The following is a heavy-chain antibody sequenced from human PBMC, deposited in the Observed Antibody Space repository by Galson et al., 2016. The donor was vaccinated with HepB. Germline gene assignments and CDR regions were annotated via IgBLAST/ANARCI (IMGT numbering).Heavy chain of an antibody. D-gene: IGHD2-8*01. CDR2: ITWNSGAT. V-gene: IGHV3-9*01. J-gene: IGHJ6*02. CDR1: GFTFGDYA. CDR3: AKDRVSFYYYGMDV. Sequence: SLRLSCAASGFTFGDYAMHWVRQAPGKGLEWVSGITWNSGATAYADSVKGRFTISRDNARNSLYLQMNNLRTEDTALYYCAKDRVSFYYYGMDVWGQGTTVTVSS.